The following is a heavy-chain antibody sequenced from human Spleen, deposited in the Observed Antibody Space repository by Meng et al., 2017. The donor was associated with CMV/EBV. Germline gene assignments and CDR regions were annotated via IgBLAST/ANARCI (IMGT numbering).Heavy chain of an antibody. CDR1: GFSVSSNH. V-gene: IGHV3-53*01. CDR3: AKEEEELVPYFGMDV. J-gene: IGHJ6*02. CDR2: IYRGGST. D-gene: IGHD6-6*01. Sequence: GGSLRLSFAAAGFSVSSNHMSWVRQAPGKGLEWVAVIYRGGSTYYADSVKGRFTFSRDNSKNTLYLEMNSLGAEDTALYYCAKEEEELVPYFGMDVWGQGTTVTVSS.